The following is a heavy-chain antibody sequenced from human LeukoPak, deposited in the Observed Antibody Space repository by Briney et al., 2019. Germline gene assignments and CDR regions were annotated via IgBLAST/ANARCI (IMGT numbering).Heavy chain of an antibody. V-gene: IGHV3-9*01. J-gene: IGHJ4*02. D-gene: IGHD3-22*01. CDR1: GFTFDDYA. Sequence: GGSLRLSCAASGFTFDDYAMHWVRQAPGKGLEWVSGISWNSGSIGYADSVKGRFTISRDNAKNSLYLQMNSLRAEDTALYYCAKTPFMDDSSGFYDYWGQGTLVTVSS. CDR2: ISWNSGSI. CDR3: AKTPFMDDSSGFYDY.